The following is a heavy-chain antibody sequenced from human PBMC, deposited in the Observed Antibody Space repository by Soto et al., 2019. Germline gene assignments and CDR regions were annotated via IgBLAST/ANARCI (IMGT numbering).Heavy chain of an antibody. D-gene: IGHD2-8*02. CDR1: GFSFDDYA. CDR3: AKSTGGTANGMGV. Sequence: EVQVVESGGGLVQPGRSLRLSCAASGFSFDDYAMHWVRQAPGKGLEWGSGISWNSGTIGYADSVKGRFTISRDNAKNSLYLQMNSLRAENTALYYCAKSTGGTANGMGVWGQGTTVTVSS. V-gene: IGHV3-9*01. CDR2: ISWNSGTI. J-gene: IGHJ6*02.